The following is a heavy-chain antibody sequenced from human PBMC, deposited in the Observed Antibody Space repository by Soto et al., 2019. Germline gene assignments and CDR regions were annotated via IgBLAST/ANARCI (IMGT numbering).Heavy chain of an antibody. J-gene: IGHJ6*03. D-gene: IGHD2-8*01. V-gene: IGHV4-30-2*06. CDR1: GASISTRGYT. CDR3: ARVVFSSVVYIDF. CDR2: IYPSGAT. Sequence: SETLSLTCAISGASISTRGYTWTWIRQSPGKGLEWIGYIYPSGATNYKPSLKSRVTISLEPSRNRFSLTVNSATAADTAVYYCARVVFSSVVYIDFWGQGTTVTVSS.